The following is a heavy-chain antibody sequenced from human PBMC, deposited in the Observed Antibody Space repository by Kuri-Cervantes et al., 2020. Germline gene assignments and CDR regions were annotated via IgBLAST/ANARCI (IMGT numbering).Heavy chain of an antibody. CDR2: IDYSGST. Sequence: GSLRLSCTVSGGSISSGGYYWICIRQHPGKGLEWIGYIDYSGSTNYNPSLKSRVTISVDTSKNQFSLKLSSVTAADMAVFYCARGGRPEYSSSSYAFDIWGQGTMVTVSS. V-gene: IGHV4-61*08. D-gene: IGHD6-6*01. CDR1: GGSISSGGYY. J-gene: IGHJ3*02. CDR3: ARGGRPEYSSSSYAFDI.